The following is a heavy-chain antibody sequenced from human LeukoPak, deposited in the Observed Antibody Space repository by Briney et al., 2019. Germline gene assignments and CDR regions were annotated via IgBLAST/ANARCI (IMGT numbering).Heavy chain of an antibody. J-gene: IGHJ4*02. CDR1: GGSFSGYY. CDR2: INHSGST. D-gene: IGHD5-18*01. CDR3: AREGYSYGPGFDY. Sequence: SETLSLTCAVYGGSFSGYYWSWIRQPPGKGLEWIGEINHSGSTNYNPSLKSRVTISVDTSKNQFPLKLSSVTAADTAVYYCAREGYSYGPGFDYWGQGTLVTVSS. V-gene: IGHV4-34*01.